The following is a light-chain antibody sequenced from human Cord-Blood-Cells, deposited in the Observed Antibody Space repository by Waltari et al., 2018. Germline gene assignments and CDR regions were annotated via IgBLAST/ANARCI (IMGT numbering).Light chain of an antibody. CDR2: GAS. CDR1: PSVSSSY. Sequence: EIVLTQAPGTLSWSPGETATPSCRASPSVSSSYLAWYQQKPGQAPRLLIYGASSRATGIPDRFSGSGSGTDFTLTISRLEPEDFAVYYCQQYGSSPFTFGPGTKVDIK. J-gene: IGKJ3*01. CDR3: QQYGSSPFT. V-gene: IGKV3-20*01.